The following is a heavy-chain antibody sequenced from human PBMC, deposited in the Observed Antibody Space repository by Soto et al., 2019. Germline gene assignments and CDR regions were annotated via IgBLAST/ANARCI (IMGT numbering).Heavy chain of an antibody. D-gene: IGHD2-2*01. V-gene: IGHV4-30-4*01. CDR1: GGSISSGDYY. CDR3: ARVCSSTSCYSARNNWFDP. Sequence: PSETLSLTCTVSGGSISSGDYYWSWIRQPPGKGLEWIGYIYYSGSTYYNPSLKSRVTISVDTSKNQFSLKLSSVTAADTAVYYCARVCSSTSCYSARNNWFDPWGQGTLVTVSS. J-gene: IGHJ5*02. CDR2: IYYSGST.